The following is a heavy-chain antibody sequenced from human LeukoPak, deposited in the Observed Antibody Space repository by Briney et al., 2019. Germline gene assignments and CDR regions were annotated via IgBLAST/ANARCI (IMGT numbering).Heavy chain of an antibody. CDR3: ARADILTGYYLDY. J-gene: IGHJ4*02. CDR1: GYTFTSYY. CDR2: MNPNSGNT. Sequence: RASVTVSCKASGYTFTSYYMHWVRQAPGQGLEWMGWMNPNSGNTGYAQKFQGRVTMTRNTSISTAYMELSSLRSEDTAVYYCARADILTGYYLDYWGQGTLVTDSS. D-gene: IGHD3-9*01. V-gene: IGHV1-8*02.